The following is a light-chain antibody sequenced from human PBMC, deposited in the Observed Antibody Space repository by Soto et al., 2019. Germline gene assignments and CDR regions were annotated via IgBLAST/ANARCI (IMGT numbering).Light chain of an antibody. CDR1: PGISNY. Sequence: DIQMTQSPSSLSASVGDRVTITCRASPGISNYLAWYQQKPGKVPKLLIYAASTLQSGVPSRFSGSGSRTDFTLTISTLQPEDVATYYAQKDNCAPLTFGGGTKVEIK. V-gene: IGKV1-27*01. CDR2: AAS. CDR3: QKDNCAPLT. J-gene: IGKJ4*01.